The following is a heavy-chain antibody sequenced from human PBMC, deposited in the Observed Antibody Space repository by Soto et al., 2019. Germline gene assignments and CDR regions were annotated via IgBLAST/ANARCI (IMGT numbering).Heavy chain of an antibody. CDR3: AIPFDYYDSSGYIS. Sequence: PGGSLRLSCAASGFTFSSYGMHWVRQAPGKGLEWVAVISYDGSNKYYADSVKGRFTISRDNSKNTLYLQMNSLRAEDTAVYYCAIPFDYYDSSGYISWGQGTLVTVPQ. CDR2: ISYDGSNK. V-gene: IGHV3-30*03. D-gene: IGHD3-22*01. J-gene: IGHJ4*02. CDR1: GFTFSSYG.